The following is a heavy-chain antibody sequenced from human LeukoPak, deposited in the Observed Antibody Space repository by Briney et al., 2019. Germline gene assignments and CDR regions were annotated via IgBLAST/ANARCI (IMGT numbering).Heavy chain of an antibody. CDR2: ISCTGDDK. CDR3: AKGSGGGAWAFDY. J-gene: IGHJ4*02. D-gene: IGHD2-21*02. Sequence: SGGSLRLSCAASGFTFSSYWMHWVRQAPGKGLVWVASISCTGDDKYHADSLKGRFTISRDNSKETLYLQMTSVRTEDTGIYYCAKGSGGGAWAFDYWGQGTLVTV. V-gene: IGHV3-23*01. CDR1: GFTFSSYW.